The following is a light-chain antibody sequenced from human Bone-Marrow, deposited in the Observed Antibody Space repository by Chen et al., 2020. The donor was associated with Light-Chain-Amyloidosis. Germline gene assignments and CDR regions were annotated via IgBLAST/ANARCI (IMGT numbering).Light chain of an antibody. Sequence: QSALTQPASVSGSPGQSITISCTGTSSDVGGDNHVSWYQQHPDKAPKLMIYEVTNRPSWVPYPFSGSKSDNPASLTLSGLQNEDEADYFCSSYTITNTLVFGSGTRVTVL. J-gene: IGLJ1*01. CDR3: SSYTITNTLV. V-gene: IGLV2-14*01. CDR2: EVT. CDR1: SSDVGGDNH.